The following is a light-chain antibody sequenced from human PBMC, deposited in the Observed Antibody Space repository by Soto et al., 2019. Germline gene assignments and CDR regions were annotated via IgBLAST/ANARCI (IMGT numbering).Light chain of an antibody. J-gene: IGLJ2*01. CDR1: GFTFGAGSD. Sequence: QAVVTQPPSVSGAPGPRVTIACTVSGFTFGAGSDVHWYKQVPGAAPKLLISYNTNRPSGVPDRFSGSKSGTSASLAISGLQAEDEADYYCQCYDSSLTVLFGGGTKLTVL. V-gene: IGLV1-40*01. CDR3: QCYDSSLTVL. CDR2: YNT.